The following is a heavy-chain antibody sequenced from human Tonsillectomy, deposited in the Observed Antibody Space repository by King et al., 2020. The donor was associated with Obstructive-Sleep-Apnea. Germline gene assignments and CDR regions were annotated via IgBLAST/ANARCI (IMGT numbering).Heavy chain of an antibody. D-gene: IGHD3-10*01. CDR1: GYNLIELS. J-gene: IGHJ4*02. CDR3: AVFYYGSETVDF. Sequence: VQLVESGAEVKKPGASVKVSCKVSGYNLIELSIHWVRQAPGKGLEWMGGFDPEDGETTYAQKFQAILTMTEEKSTATTYMELSSLRSEDTAMYYCAVFYYGSETVDFWGQGTLVTVSS. V-gene: IGHV1-24*01. CDR2: FDPEDGET.